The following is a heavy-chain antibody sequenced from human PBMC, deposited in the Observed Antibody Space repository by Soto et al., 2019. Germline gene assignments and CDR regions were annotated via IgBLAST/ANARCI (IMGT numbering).Heavy chain of an antibody. V-gene: IGHV4-38-2*01. CDR2: IFHGGNT. J-gene: IGHJ3*01. CDR1: GSFISSGNY. Sequence: SETLSLTCAVSGSFISSGNYWGWIRKPPGKGLEWIGSIFHGGNTYYNPSLKSRVTISVDMSKNQFSLKLNSVTAADTAVYYCARARWYDAFDVWGQGTVVTVSS. CDR3: ARARWYDAFDV. D-gene: IGHD2-15*01.